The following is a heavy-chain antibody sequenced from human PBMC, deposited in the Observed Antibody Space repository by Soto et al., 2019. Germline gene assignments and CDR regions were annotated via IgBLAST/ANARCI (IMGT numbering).Heavy chain of an antibody. D-gene: IGHD5-18*01. Sequence: QVQLQQWGAGLLKPSETLSLTCGVYNGSLSTHFWSWIRQSPVKGLEWIGEINHRGSTNYKPSLKSRVSISIDMSQNQVTLKVTSVTAADTAMYYCARGRSYGFNSWGQGTLVTVSS. J-gene: IGHJ1*01. V-gene: IGHV4-34*02. CDR3: ARGRSYGFNS. CDR1: NGSLSTHF. CDR2: INHRGST.